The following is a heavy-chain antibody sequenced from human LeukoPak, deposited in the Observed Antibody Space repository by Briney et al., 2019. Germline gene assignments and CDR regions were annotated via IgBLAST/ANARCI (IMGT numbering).Heavy chain of an antibody. D-gene: IGHD3-10*01. J-gene: IGHJ4*02. Sequence: GGSLRLSCAASGFTFSSYSMNWVRQAPGKGLEWVSSISSSSSYIYYADSVKGRFTISRDNAKNSLYLQMNSLRAEDTAAYYCARGPITMVRGALDYWGQGTLVTVSS. CDR3: ARGPITMVRGALDY. CDR1: GFTFSSYS. V-gene: IGHV3-21*01. CDR2: ISSSSSYI.